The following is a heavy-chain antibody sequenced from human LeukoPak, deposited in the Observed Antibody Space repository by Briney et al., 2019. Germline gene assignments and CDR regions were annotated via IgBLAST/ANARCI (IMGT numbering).Heavy chain of an antibody. CDR3: AKNEGWIAVAGYFDY. CDR2: ISGSGGST. J-gene: IGHJ4*02. Sequence: QPGGSLRLSCAASGFTFSSYSMNWVRQAPGKGLEWVSAISGSGGSTYYADSVKGRFTISRDNSKNTLYLQMNSLRAEDTAVYYCAKNEGWIAVAGYFDYWGQGTLVTVSS. CDR1: GFTFSSYS. V-gene: IGHV3-23*01. D-gene: IGHD6-19*01.